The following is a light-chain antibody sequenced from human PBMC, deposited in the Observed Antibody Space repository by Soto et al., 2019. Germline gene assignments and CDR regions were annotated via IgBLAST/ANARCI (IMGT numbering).Light chain of an antibody. CDR2: EVS. V-gene: IGLV2-14*01. J-gene: IGLJ2*01. CDR3: SSYTSSSTLVV. Sequence: QSALTQPASVSGSPGQSITISCTGTSSDVGGYNYVSWYQQHPGKAPKLMIYEVSNWPSGVSNRFSGSKSGNTASLTISGLQAEDEADYYYSSYTSSSTLVVFGGGTQLTVL. CDR1: SSDVGGYNY.